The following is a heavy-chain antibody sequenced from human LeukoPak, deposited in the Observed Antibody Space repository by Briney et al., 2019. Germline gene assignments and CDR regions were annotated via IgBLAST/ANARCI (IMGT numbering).Heavy chain of an antibody. J-gene: IGHJ4*02. CDR2: ISYDGSNK. V-gene: IGHV3-30-3*01. Sequence: GGSLRLSCAASGFTFSSYAMHWVRQAPGKGLEWVAVISYDGSNKYYADSVKGRFTISRDNSKNTLYLQMNSLRAEDTAVYYCARDHCRYFDYWGQGTLVTVSS. D-gene: IGHD2-21*02. CDR1: GFTFSSYA. CDR3: ARDHCRYFDY.